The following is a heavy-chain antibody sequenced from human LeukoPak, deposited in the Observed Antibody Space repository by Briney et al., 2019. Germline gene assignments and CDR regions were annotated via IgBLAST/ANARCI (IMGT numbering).Heavy chain of an antibody. CDR2: IYHSGST. V-gene: IGHV4-59*01. D-gene: IGHD3-3*01. CDR3: ARGSYDFWRRAFDI. J-gene: IGHJ3*02. CDR1: GGSISSYY. Sequence: SETLSLTCTVSGGSISSYYWSWIRQPPGKGLEWIGYIYHSGSTNYNPSLKSRVTISVDTSKNQFSLKLSSVTAADTAVYYCARGSYDFWRRAFDIWGQGTMVTVSS.